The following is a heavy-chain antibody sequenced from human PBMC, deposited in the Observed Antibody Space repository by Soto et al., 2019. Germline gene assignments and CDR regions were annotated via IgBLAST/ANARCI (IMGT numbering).Heavy chain of an antibody. CDR1: GFTFDDHA. J-gene: IGHJ6*02. D-gene: IGHD4-17*01. CDR3: AKGLHGDSSSYYYYYYGMDV. V-gene: IGHV3-9*01. CDR2: ISWNSGSI. Sequence: EVQLVESGGGLVQPGRSLRLSCAASGFTFDDHAMHWVRQAPGKGLEWVSGISWNSGSIGYADSVKGRFTISRDNAKNSLYLQMNSLRAEDTALYYCAKGLHGDSSSYYYYYYGMDVWGQGTTVTVSS.